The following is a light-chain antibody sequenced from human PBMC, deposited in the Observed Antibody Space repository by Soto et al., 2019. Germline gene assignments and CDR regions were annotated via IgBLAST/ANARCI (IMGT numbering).Light chain of an antibody. CDR1: SSDVGGYNY. CDR2: EVS. V-gene: IGLV2-8*01. J-gene: IGLJ1*01. CDR3: CSYAGSSTFVYV. Sequence: QSALTQPPSASGSPGQSVTISCTGTSSDVGGYNYVSWYQQHPGKAPKLMIYEVSERPSGVPDRFSGSKSSNTASLTVSGLQAEDEADYYCCSYAGSSTFVYVFGTGTKLTVL.